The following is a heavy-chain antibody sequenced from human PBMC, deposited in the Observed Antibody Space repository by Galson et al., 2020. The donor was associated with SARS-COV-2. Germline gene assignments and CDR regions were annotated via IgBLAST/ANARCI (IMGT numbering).Heavy chain of an antibody. CDR3: AAGYSAGWYRISFLQY. CDR1: GGTFNDYA. D-gene: IGHD6-13*01. CDR2: VIPVFHRP. V-gene: IGHV1-69*13. Sequence: SVKVSCKAPGGTFNDYAISWVRQAPGQGLEWMGGVIPVFHRPIYAQKFQGRVTITADESTSTAYMELSSLISEDTAVYYCAAGYSAGWYRISFLQYWGLGTLVTVS. J-gene: IGHJ4*02.